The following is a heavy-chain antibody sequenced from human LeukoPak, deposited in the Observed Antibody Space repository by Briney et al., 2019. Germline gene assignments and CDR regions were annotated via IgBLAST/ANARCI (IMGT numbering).Heavy chain of an antibody. CDR3: ARGGGTYMIVVVYYFDY. CDR2: IYTSGST. CDR1: GGSISSGSYY. J-gene: IGHJ4*02. Sequence: PSETLSLTCTVSGGSISSGSYYWSWIRQPAGKGLEWIGRIYTSGSTNYNPSLKSRVTISVDTSKNQFSLKLSSVTAADTAVYYCARGGGTYMIVVVYYFDYWGQGTLVTVSS. D-gene: IGHD3-22*01. V-gene: IGHV4-61*02.